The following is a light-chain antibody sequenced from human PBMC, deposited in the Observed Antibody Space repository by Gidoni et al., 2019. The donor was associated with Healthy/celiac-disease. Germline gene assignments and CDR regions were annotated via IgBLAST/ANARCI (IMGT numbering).Light chain of an antibody. CDR3: QQSYSTPHT. V-gene: IGKV1-39*01. J-gene: IGKJ2*01. Sequence: DIQMTQSPSSLSASVGDRVTITCRASQSISSYLNWYQQKPGKAPKLLIDAASSLQSWVPSRFSGSGSGTDFTLTISSLQPEDFATYSCQQSYSTPHTCGQGTKLEIK. CDR2: AAS. CDR1: QSISSY.